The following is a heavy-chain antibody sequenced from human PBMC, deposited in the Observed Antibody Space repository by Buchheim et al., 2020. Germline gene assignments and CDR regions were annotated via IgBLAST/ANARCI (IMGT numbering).Heavy chain of an antibody. V-gene: IGHV3-66*01. CDR2: LYSGGST. CDR3: AREGYCSSTSCYMGYYYYGMDV. CDR1: GFTVSTSY. Sequence: EVQLVESGGGLVQPGGSLRLSCEASGFTVSTSYMSWVRQATGKGLEWVSVLYSGGSTYYADSVKGRFTISRDTVKNTLVLQMNSLRAEDTAVYFCAREGYCSSTSCYMGYYYYGMDVWGQGTT. J-gene: IGHJ6*02. D-gene: IGHD2-2*02.